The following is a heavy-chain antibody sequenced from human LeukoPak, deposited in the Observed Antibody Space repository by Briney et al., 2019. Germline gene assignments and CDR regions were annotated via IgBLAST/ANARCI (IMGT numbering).Heavy chain of an antibody. CDR1: GFTFSSYG. Sequence: GGSLRLSCTASGFTFSSYGMCWFRQASGKGPEWLAVISFDGSNHYYADSVKGRFTISRDNSKNTLYLQMNSLRVEDTAVYYCAKTGRDVHRNHGDQLFDCWGQGTLVTVSS. CDR2: ISFDGSNH. V-gene: IGHV3-30*18. J-gene: IGHJ4*02. CDR3: AKTGRDVHRNHGDQLFDC. D-gene: IGHD4-17*01.